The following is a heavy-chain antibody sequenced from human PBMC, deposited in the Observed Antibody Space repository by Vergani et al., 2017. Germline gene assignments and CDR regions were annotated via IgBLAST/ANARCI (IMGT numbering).Heavy chain of an antibody. V-gene: IGHV3-33*01. J-gene: IGHJ6*02. CDR1: GFTFSSYG. Sequence: QVQLVESGGGVVQPGRSLRLSCAASGFTFSSYGMHWVRQAPGKGLEWVAVIWYDGSNKYYADSVKGRFTISRDNSKNTLYLQMNSLRAEDTAVYYCAREIVVVTAIPDPYYYYYGMDVWGQGP. CDR3: AREIVVVTAIPDPYYYYYGMDV. D-gene: IGHD2-21*02. CDR2: IWYDGSNK.